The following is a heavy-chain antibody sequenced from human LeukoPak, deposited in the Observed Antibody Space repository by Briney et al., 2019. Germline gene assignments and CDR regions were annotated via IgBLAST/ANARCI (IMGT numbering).Heavy chain of an antibody. CDR1: GYSISSGYY. D-gene: IGHD4-17*01. CDR3: ARGLYGDYSFDY. V-gene: IGHV4-38-2*02. J-gene: IGHJ4*02. Sequence: SETLSLTCTVSGYSISSGYYWGWIRQPPGKGLEWIGSIYHSGSTNYNPSLKSRVTISVDTSKNQFSLKLSSVTAADTAVYYCARGLYGDYSFDYWGQGTLVTVSS. CDR2: IYHSGST.